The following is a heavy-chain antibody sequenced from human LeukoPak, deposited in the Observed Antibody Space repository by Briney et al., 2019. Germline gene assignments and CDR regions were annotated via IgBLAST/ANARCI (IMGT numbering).Heavy chain of an antibody. Sequence: GGSLRLSCAASGFTFDDHGMSWVRQAPGKGLEGVSHINWNGASIGYADSVKGRFTVSRDNAKTSLYLQMNSLRAEDTALYYCARHIAAAGTNWFDPWGQGTLVTVSS. CDR2: INWNGASI. J-gene: IGHJ5*02. V-gene: IGHV3-20*04. D-gene: IGHD6-13*01. CDR3: ARHIAAAGTNWFDP. CDR1: GFTFDDHG.